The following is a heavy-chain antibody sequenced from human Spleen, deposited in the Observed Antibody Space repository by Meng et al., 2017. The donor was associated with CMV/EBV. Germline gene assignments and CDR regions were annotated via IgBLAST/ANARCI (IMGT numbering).Heavy chain of an antibody. CDR1: GFTFDDYG. V-gene: IGHV3-20*04. J-gene: IGHJ6*02. CDR2: INWNGGST. CDR3: VSSKAGHFYYYGLDV. Sequence: GESLKISCAASGFTFDDYGMSWVRQAPGKGLEWVSGINWNGGSTGYADSVKGRFTISRDNSKNTLYLQMNSLRTEDTAVYYCVSSKAGHFYYYGLDVWGQGTTVTVSS.